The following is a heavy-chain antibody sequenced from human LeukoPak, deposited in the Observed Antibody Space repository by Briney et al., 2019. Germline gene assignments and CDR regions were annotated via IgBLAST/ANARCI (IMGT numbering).Heavy chain of an antibody. CDR2: IYYSGST. J-gene: IGHJ4*02. Sequence: PSETLSLTCTVSGGSISSGGYYWSWIRQHPGKGLEWIGYIYYSGSTNYNPSLKSRVTISVDTSKNQFSLKLSSVTAADTAVYYCARSHGELIHYYFDYWGQGTLVTVSS. CDR3: ARSHGELIHYYFDY. V-gene: IGHV4-61*08. CDR1: GGSISSGGYY. D-gene: IGHD1-26*01.